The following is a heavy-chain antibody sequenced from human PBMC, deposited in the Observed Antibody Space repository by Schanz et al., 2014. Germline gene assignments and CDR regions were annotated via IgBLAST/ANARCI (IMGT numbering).Heavy chain of an antibody. CDR2: ISGSGGTI. Sequence: EVQLLESGGGLVQPGGSLRLSCAASGFTFSSYAMSWVRQAPGKGLEWVSAISGSGGTIYYADSVKGRFTISRDNAKNSLYLEMNSLRAEDTALYYCARDRRNADLDYWGQGTLXTVSS. V-gene: IGHV3-23*01. CDR3: ARDRRNADLDY. CDR1: GFTFSSYA. D-gene: IGHD1-1*01. J-gene: IGHJ4*02.